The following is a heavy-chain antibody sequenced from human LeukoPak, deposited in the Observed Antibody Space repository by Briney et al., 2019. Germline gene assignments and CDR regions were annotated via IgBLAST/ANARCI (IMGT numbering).Heavy chain of an antibody. V-gene: IGHV1-18*01. Sequence: GASVKVSCKASGYTFTSFGISWVRQAPGQGLEWMGWISAYNGNTNYAQKLQGRVTMTTDTSTSTAYMELRSLRSDDTAVYYCARDRRYYYGSGTSFDIWGQGTMVTVSS. D-gene: IGHD3-10*01. J-gene: IGHJ3*02. CDR3: ARDRRYYYGSGTSFDI. CDR2: ISAYNGNT. CDR1: GYTFTSFG.